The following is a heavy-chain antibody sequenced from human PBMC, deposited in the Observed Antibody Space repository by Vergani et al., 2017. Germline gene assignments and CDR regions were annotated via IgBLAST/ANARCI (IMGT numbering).Heavy chain of an antibody. Sequence: QVQLVQSGAEVKKPGSSVQVSCKASGGTFSSYAISWVRQAPGQGLEWMGGIIPIFGTANYAQKFQGRVTITADKSTSTAYMELSSLRSEDTAVYYCARGLTTVTNHYYYYYGMDVWGQGTTVTVSS. CDR1: GGTFSSYA. V-gene: IGHV1-69*06. CDR3: ARGLTTVTNHYYYYYGMDV. J-gene: IGHJ6*02. D-gene: IGHD4-17*01. CDR2: IIPIFGTA.